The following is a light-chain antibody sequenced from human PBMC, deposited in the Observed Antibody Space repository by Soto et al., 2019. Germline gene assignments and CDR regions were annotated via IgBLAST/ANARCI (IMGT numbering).Light chain of an antibody. Sequence: DIQMTQSPSTLSAPVGDRVTITCRASQSISSWLAWYQQKPGKAPKVLIYKASSLESGVPSRFSGSGSGTEFTLTISSLQPDDFATYYCQQYNSYPYTFGQGTKLEIK. CDR2: KAS. CDR1: QSISSW. CDR3: QQYNSYPYT. J-gene: IGKJ2*01. V-gene: IGKV1-5*03.